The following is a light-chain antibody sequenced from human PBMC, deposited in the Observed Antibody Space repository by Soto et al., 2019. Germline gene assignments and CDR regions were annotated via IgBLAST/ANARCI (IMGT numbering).Light chain of an antibody. CDR1: QGIGTY. CDR3: QQVDSYPRT. CDR2: ASS. J-gene: IGKJ1*01. V-gene: IGKV1-9*01. Sequence: IPLTQAPSSLSASVGDRGTVTCRASQGIGTYLVWYQQKSGKAPTVLIYASSTLQTGLPSRFSGSGSGSDFSLTISSLHPEDVATYYCQQVDSYPRTFGQGSNVDIK.